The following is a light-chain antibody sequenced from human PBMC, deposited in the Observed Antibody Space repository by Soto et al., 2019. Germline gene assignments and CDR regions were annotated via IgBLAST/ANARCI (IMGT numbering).Light chain of an antibody. CDR3: QQYERPPFA. V-gene: IGKV3-20*01. CDR2: DAS. CDR1: QRLFNNY. J-gene: IGKJ2*01. Sequence: DIVLTQSPGTLSLFPGDRATLSCRASQRLFNNYLAWYQQKPGQAPRLLIYDASSRAAGVPDRVTGGGSGTDFTLTISGLEPEDFALYFCQQYERPPFAFGQGTKLEIK.